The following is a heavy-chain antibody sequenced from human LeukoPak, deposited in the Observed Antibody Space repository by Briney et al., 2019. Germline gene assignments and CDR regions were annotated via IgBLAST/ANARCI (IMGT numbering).Heavy chain of an antibody. V-gene: IGHV4-31*03. Sequence: PSQSLSLTCTVSARSISRGGYYWSWIRQHPGKGLEWIGYIYYSGSTSYNTSLKSRVTISVDTSKNQFSLKLSSVTAADTAVYYCAREKNSYGPYFDYWGQGTLVTVSS. D-gene: IGHD5-18*01. J-gene: IGHJ4*02. CDR3: AREKNSYGPYFDY. CDR1: ARSISRGGYY. CDR2: IYYSGST.